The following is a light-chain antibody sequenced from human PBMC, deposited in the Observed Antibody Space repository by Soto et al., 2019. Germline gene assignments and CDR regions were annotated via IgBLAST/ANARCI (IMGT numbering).Light chain of an antibody. CDR2: SAS. CDR3: QQYNNWPPIT. CDR1: QSISSN. J-gene: IGKJ4*01. V-gene: IGKV3-15*01. Sequence: EIVLTHSPATLSVSPCERAALPSSASQSISSNLAWYQQKPGQAPRLLIYSASTRVIGIPTRFSGSGSGTEFTLTISSLQSEDFAVYYCQQYNNWPPITFGGGTKVDIK.